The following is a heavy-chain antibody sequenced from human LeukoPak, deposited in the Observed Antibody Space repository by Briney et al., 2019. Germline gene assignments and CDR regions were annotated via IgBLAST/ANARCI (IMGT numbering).Heavy chain of an antibody. V-gene: IGHV3-23*01. CDR1: GFTFSSYA. CDR2: ISGSGGST. Sequence: GGSLRLSCAASGFTFSSYAMSWVRQAPGKGLEWVSAISGSGGSTYYADSVKGRFTISRDNSKDTLYLQMNSLRAEDTAVYYCARSGYSSGWVFYYFDYWGQGTLVTVSS. J-gene: IGHJ4*02. D-gene: IGHD6-19*01. CDR3: ARSGYSSGWVFYYFDY.